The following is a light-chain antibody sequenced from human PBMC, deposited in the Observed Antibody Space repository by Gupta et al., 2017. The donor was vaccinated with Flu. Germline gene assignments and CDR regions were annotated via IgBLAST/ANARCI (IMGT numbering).Light chain of an antibody. V-gene: IGKV3-15*01. CDR1: QSVRSN. Sequence: EIVMTQSPATLSVSPGERATLSCRASQSVRSNVAWYQQKPGQAPRFLIFGSSTRATDVPARFSGSGSGTEFTLTISSRQSEDFAVYYCQQYNNWPLLTFGGGTKVEIK. J-gene: IGKJ4*01. CDR3: QQYNNWPLLT. CDR2: GSS.